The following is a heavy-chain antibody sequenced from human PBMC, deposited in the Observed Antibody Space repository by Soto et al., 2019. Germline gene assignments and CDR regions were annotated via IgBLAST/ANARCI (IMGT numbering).Heavy chain of an antibody. Sequence: HPGGSLRLSCAASGFTFSSYGMHWVRQAPGKGLEWVAVISYDGSNKYYADSVKGRFTISRDNSKNTLYLQMNSLRAEDTAVYYCAKGSGYELDYWGQGTLVTVSS. CDR2: ISYDGSNK. J-gene: IGHJ4*02. CDR1: GFTFSSYG. CDR3: AKGSGYELDY. V-gene: IGHV3-30*18. D-gene: IGHD5-12*01.